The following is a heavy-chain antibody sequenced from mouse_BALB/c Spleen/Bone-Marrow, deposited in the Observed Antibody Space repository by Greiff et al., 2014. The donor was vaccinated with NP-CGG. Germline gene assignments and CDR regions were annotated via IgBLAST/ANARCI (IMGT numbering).Heavy chain of an antibody. CDR3: ARVRNWADY. CDR2: IYPGDGDT. D-gene: IGHD4-1*01. CDR1: GYAFSSYW. J-gene: IGHJ2*01. V-gene: IGHV1-80*01. Sequence: LVESGAELVRPGSSVKISCKASGYAFSSYWMNWVKQRPGQGLEWIGQIYPGDGDTNYDGKLKGKATLTADKSSSTAYMQLSSLTSEDSAVYFCARVRNWADYWGQGTTLTVSS.